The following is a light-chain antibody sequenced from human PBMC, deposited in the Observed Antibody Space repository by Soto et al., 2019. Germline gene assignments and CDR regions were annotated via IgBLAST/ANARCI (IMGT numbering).Light chain of an antibody. CDR2: NAS. J-gene: IGKJ4*01. Sequence: EIVMTQSPATLSVSPGERVTLSCRASQSVRSALAWYQQTPGQAPKLLIYNASTRPPGIPARFTGSGSGTKFTLTVSSLQSEDFAVYYCQQYIEWPLTFGGGTKVDIK. CDR3: QQYIEWPLT. CDR1: QSVRSA. V-gene: IGKV3-15*01.